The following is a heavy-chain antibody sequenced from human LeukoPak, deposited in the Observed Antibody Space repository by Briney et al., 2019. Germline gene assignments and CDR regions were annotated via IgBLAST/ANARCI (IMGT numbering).Heavy chain of an antibody. CDR1: GGSISSYY. CDR3: ASYYYDSLAFDY. Sequence: SETLSLTCTVSGGSISSYYWSWIRQPPGKGLEWIGYIYYSGSTNYNPSLKSRVTISVDTSKNQFSLKLSSVTAADTAVYYCASYYYDSLAFDYWGQRTLVTVSS. D-gene: IGHD3-22*01. CDR2: IYYSGST. J-gene: IGHJ4*02. V-gene: IGHV4-59*01.